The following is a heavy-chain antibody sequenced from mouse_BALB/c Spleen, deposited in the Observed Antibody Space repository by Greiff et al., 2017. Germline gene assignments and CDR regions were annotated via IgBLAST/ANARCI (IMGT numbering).Heavy chain of an antibody. V-gene: IGHV1S34*01. CDR1: GYSFTGYY. D-gene: IGHD3-1*01. Sequence: LVKTGASVKISCKASGYSFTGYYMHWVKQSHGKSLEWIGYISCYNGATSYNQKFKGKATFTVDTSSSTAYMQFNSLTSEDSAVYYCARCAHPHPYYFDYWGQGTTLTVSS. CDR3: ARCAHPHPYYFDY. CDR2: ISCYNGAT. J-gene: IGHJ2*01.